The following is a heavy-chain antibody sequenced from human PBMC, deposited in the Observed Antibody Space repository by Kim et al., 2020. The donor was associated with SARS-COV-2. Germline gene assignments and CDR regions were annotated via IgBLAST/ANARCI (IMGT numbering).Heavy chain of an antibody. CDR3: ARVPVTRGVDYYYYGMDV. D-gene: IGHD4-17*01. CDR2: ISYDGSNK. CDR1: GFTFSSYA. J-gene: IGHJ6*02. Sequence: GGSLRLSCAASGFTFSSYAMHWVRQAPGKGLEWVAVISYDGSNKYYADSVKGRFTISRDNSKNTLYLQMNSLRAEDTAVYYCARVPVTRGVDYYYYGMDVWGQGTTVTVSS. V-gene: IGHV3-30-3*01.